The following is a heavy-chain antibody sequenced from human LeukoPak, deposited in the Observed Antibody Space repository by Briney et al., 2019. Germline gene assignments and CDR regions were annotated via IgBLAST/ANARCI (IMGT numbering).Heavy chain of an antibody. CDR3: ARDDGYCSGGSCYFDY. CDR1: GGSISSSSYY. CDR2: IYTSGST. V-gene: IGHV4-61*02. J-gene: IGHJ4*02. D-gene: IGHD2-15*01. Sequence: SETLSLTCTVSGGSISSSSYYWGWIRQPAGKGLEWIGRIYTSGSTNYNPSLKSRVTMSVDTSKNQFSLKLSSVTAADTAVYYCARDDGYCSGGSCYFDYWGQGTLVTVSS.